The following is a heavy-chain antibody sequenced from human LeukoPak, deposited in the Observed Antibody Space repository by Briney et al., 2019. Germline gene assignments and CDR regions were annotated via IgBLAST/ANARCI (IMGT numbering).Heavy chain of an antibody. CDR3: AKDVLQYLPYYFDY. CDR1: GFTFSDYY. D-gene: IGHD4-4*01. J-gene: IGHJ4*02. CDR2: ISGSGGGT. Sequence: GGSLRLSCAASGFTFSDYYMSWVRQAPGKGLEWVSAISGSGGGTYYADSVKGRFTISRDNSKNTLYLQMNSLRAEDTAVYYCAKDVLQYLPYYFDYWGQGTLVTVSS. V-gene: IGHV3-23*01.